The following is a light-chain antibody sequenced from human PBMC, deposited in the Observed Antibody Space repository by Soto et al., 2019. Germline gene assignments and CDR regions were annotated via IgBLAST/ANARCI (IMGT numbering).Light chain of an antibody. Sequence: DIVMTQSPLSLPVTPGEPASISCRSSQSLLPGNGYNYLDWYLQKPGQSPQLLIYLGSNRASGVPERFSGSGSGTDFTLKISRVEAEDVGVYYCMQALQTPVTFGQGTKLEIK. CDR3: MQALQTPVT. J-gene: IGKJ2*01. V-gene: IGKV2-28*01. CDR1: QSLLPGNGYNY. CDR2: LGS.